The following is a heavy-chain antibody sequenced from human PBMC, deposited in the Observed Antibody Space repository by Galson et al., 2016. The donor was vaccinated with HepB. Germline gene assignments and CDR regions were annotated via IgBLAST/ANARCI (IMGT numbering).Heavy chain of an antibody. Sequence: SETLSLTCAVSGGSFTGYYWSWIRQTPGKGLEWIGEAIHSGRTKYNPSLKSRVTITVDASNNQFSLKLDSVTAADTALYFCTRGGCSGGRCYWGGRSDDWGPGTLVTVSS. CDR2: AIHSGRT. CDR3: TRGGCSGGRCYWGGRSDD. V-gene: IGHV4-34*01. D-gene: IGHD2-15*01. J-gene: IGHJ4*02. CDR1: GGSFTGYY.